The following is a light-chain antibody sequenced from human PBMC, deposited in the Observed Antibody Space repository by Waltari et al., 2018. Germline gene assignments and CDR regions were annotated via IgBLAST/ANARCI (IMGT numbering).Light chain of an antibody. CDR1: SGHSSNV. CDR3: QTGGHDTWV. J-gene: IGLJ3*02. CDR2: VNSDGSN. Sequence: QLVLTQSPSASASLGASVKLTCTLSSGHSSNVIAWHQQQPEKGPRYLMKVNSDGSNRKGDEVPDRFSGSSSGAERYLTISSLQSEDEADYYCQTGGHDTWVFGGGTKLTVL. V-gene: IGLV4-69*01.